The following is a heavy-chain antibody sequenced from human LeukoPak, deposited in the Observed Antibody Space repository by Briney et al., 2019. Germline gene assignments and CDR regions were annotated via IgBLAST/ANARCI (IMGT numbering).Heavy chain of an antibody. CDR3: ARDLRGSYSFNWFDP. D-gene: IGHD1-26*01. Sequence: GGSLRLSCAASGFTFSSYGMHWVRQAPGKGLEWVAVISYDGSNKYYADSVKGRFTISRDNSKNTLYLQMNSLRAEDTAVYYCARDLRGSYSFNWFDPWCQGTLVTVSS. CDR2: ISYDGSNK. V-gene: IGHV3-30*19. CDR1: GFTFSSYG. J-gene: IGHJ5*02.